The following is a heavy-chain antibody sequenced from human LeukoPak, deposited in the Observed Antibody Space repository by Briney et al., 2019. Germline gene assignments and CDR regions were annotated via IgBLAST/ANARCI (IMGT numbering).Heavy chain of an antibody. CDR2: IIPIFGIA. Sequence: SVKVSCKASGGTFSSYAISWVRQTPGQGLEWMGRIIPIFGIANYAQKFHGRVTITADKSTSTAYMELSSLRSEDTAVYYCARDQGGIAAAGTRYYYGMDVWGQGTTVTVSS. CDR1: GGTFSSYA. J-gene: IGHJ6*02. V-gene: IGHV1-69*04. CDR3: ARDQGGIAAAGTRYYYGMDV. D-gene: IGHD6-13*01.